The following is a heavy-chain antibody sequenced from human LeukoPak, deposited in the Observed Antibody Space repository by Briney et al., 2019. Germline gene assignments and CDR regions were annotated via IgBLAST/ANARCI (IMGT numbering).Heavy chain of an antibody. CDR3: AKGRGYSYGNPFDY. Sequence: GVSLTLSCAASGFTFSIYGMSWVRQPPGKGLEWVLVIYSGGSTYYSDSVKGRFTMSRDNFKNTLYLQMNILRAEDTAVYYCAKGRGYSYGNPFDYWGQGILVTVSS. V-gene: IGHV3-23*03. CDR2: IYSGGST. CDR1: GFTFSIYG. D-gene: IGHD5-18*01. J-gene: IGHJ4*02.